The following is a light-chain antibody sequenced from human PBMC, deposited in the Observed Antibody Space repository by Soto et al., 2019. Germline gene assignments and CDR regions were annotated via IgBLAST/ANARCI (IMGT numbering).Light chain of an antibody. Sequence: DIVMTQYPDSLAVSLGERATINCKSSQSVLYSSNNKNYLAWYQHKPGQPPKLLIYWASTRESGVPDRFSGSGSGTDFSLTISSLQAEDVPVYYCQQYYSTPYTFGQGTKLEIK. CDR1: QSVLYSSNNKNY. CDR3: QQYYSTPYT. CDR2: WAS. J-gene: IGKJ2*01. V-gene: IGKV4-1*01.